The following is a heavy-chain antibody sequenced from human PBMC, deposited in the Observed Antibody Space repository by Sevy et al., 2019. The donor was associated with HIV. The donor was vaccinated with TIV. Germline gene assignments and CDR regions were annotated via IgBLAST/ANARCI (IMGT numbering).Heavy chain of an antibody. CDR1: GFILNSYP. V-gene: IGHV3-23*01. CDR3: AREDSGYEY. J-gene: IGHJ4*02. Sequence: LSLTCAASGFILNSYPISWVRQAPGKGLEWGSSISASGGSIYYADSVKGRFTISRDNSKKTVDLQMNSLRAGDTAVYYCAREDSGYEYWGQGTLVTVSS. D-gene: IGHD5-12*01. CDR2: ISASGGSI.